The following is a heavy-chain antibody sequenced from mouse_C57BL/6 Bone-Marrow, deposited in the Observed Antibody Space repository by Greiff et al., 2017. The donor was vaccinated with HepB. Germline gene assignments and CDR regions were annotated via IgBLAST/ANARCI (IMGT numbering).Heavy chain of an antibody. Sequence: QVQLQQPGAELVKPGASVKISCKASGYAFSSYWMNWVKQRPGKGLEWIGHIYPGDGDTNYNEKFKGKATLTADKSSSTAYMQLSSLTSEDSAVYYYARRIYYDCAFGDWGKGTTVTVAT. D-gene: IGHD2-4*01. V-gene: IGHV1-80*01. CDR2: IYPGDGDT. CDR3: ARRIYYDCAFGD. J-gene: IGHJ2*01. CDR1: GYAFSSYW.